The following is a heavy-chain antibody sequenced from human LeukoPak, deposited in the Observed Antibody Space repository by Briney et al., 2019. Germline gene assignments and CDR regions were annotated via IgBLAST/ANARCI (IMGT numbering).Heavy chain of an antibody. J-gene: IGHJ5*02. CDR2: IYYSGST. CDR3: ARGNGIVVVVAATTHLYNWFDP. V-gene: IGHV4-59*12. CDR1: GGSISSYY. D-gene: IGHD2-15*01. Sequence: PSETLSLTCTVSGGSISSYYWSWIRQPPGKGLEWIGYIYYSGSTNYNPSLKSRVTISVDTSKNQFSLKLSSVTAADTAVYYCARGNGIVVVVAATTHLYNWFDPWGQGTLVTVSS.